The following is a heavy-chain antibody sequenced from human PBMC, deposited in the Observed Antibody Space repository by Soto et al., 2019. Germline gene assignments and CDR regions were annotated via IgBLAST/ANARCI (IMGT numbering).Heavy chain of an antibody. CDR1: GGSISSNY. CDR3: ARYRREAVAGYTLDN. V-gene: IGHV4-59*01. D-gene: IGHD6-13*01. CDR2: VYNSGST. J-gene: IGHJ4*02. Sequence: SETLSLTCTVSGGSISSNYWTWIRQPPGKGLEWIGYVYNSGSTNYNPSLKSRVAISEDTSKSQFSLKVNSMTAADTAVYYCARYRREAVAGYTLDNWGQGILVTVSS.